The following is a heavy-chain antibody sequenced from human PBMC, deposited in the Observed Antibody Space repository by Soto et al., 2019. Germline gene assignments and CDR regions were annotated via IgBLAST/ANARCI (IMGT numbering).Heavy chain of an antibody. Sequence: QAQLQESGPGLVKPSGTLSLTCAVSSGSISSSNWWSWVRQPPGKGLEWIGEIYHSGSTNYNPSLKSRVTISVDKSKNQFSLKLSSVTAADTAVYYCARAARIAAAGRIYWYFDLWGRGTLVTVSS. CDR1: SGSISSSNW. J-gene: IGHJ2*01. D-gene: IGHD6-13*01. CDR3: ARAARIAAAGRIYWYFDL. V-gene: IGHV4-4*02. CDR2: IYHSGST.